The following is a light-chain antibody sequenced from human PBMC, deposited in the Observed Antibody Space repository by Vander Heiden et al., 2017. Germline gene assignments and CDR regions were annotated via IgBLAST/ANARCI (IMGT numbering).Light chain of an antibody. J-gene: IGLJ1*01. CDR3: AARDDSRNGEV. CDR2: SNN. Sequence: QSVLTQPPSASGTPVPRVTISCSGSSSNIGSNTVNWYQQLPGTAPKRLIFSNNQRNSGGPDRFSGYKAGTSASLATRGLQSEEEADDYWAARDDSRNGEVFGTGTKLTVL. CDR1: SSNIGSNT. V-gene: IGLV1-44*01.